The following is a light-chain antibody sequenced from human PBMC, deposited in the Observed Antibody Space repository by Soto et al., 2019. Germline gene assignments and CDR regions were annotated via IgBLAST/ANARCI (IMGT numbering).Light chain of an antibody. CDR1: QSVDSTY. CDR3: QLYGRSRGYT. Sequence: EIVLTQSPGTLSLSPGERATLSCRASQSVDSTYLTWYRQKPGQAPRPLIYGASRRATGISDRFSGSGSGADFTLTIGRLEPEDFAVYYCQLYGRSRGYTFGQGTKLEIK. J-gene: IGKJ2*01. V-gene: IGKV3-20*01. CDR2: GAS.